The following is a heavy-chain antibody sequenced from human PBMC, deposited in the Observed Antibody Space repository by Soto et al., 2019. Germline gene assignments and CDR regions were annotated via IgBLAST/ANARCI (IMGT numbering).Heavy chain of an antibody. V-gene: IGHV5-51*01. Sequence: GESLKISCKGSGYSFTSYWIGWVRQMPGKGLEWMGIIYPGDSDTRYSPSFQGQVTISADKSISTAYLQWSSLKASDTAMHYCARHATPYYYYYGMDVWGQGTTVTVSS. CDR1: GYSFTSYW. J-gene: IGHJ6*02. CDR2: IYPGDSDT. CDR3: ARHATPYYYYYGMDV.